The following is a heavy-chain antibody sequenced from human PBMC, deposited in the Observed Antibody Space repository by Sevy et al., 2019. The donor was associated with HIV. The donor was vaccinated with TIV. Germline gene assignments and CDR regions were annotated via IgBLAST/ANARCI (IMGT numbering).Heavy chain of an antibody. J-gene: IGHJ4*02. D-gene: IGHD4-17*01. CDR1: GXXISSGAYS. CDR3: VRDGGTVTTPGXFDY. Sequence: SETLSLTCTVSGXXISSGAYSWNWXRQPPGKGLEWIGYIFHTGSTYYNPSLKSRVTVSVDRSKNQFSLKMTSVTAADTAVYYCVRDGGTVTTPGXFDYWGQGTLVTVSS. V-gene: IGHV4-30-2*01. CDR2: IFHTGST.